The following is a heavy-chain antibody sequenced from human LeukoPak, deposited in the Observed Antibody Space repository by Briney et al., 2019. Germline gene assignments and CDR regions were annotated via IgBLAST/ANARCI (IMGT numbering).Heavy chain of an antibody. Sequence: PGGSLRFYCSADGFTFRSYDMSWVRQAQGQGLKGGSTFSAGGGSTYYADSVEGRFTISRDSSKNTLYLQMNSLRAEDTAVYYCAKARGSGWTYPFDYWGQGTLVTVSS. J-gene: IGHJ4*02. CDR1: GFTFRSYD. V-gene: IGHV3-23*01. CDR3: AKARGSGWTYPFDY. D-gene: IGHD6-19*01. CDR2: FSAGGGST.